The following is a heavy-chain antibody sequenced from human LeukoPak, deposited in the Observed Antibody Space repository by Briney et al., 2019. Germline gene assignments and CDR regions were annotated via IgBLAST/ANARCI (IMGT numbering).Heavy chain of an antibody. J-gene: IGHJ4*02. CDR2: IYPGDSDT. V-gene: IGHV5-51*01. D-gene: IGHD4-11*01. CDR1: GNSFTSYW. Sequence: GESLKISCKGSGNSFTSYWIAWVRKMHGKGLEWMGIIYPGDSDTRYSPSFQGQVTISADKSISTAYLQWSSLEASDTAMYYCARLTPMTTITTAFDYWGQGTLVTVSS. CDR3: ARLTPMTTITTAFDY.